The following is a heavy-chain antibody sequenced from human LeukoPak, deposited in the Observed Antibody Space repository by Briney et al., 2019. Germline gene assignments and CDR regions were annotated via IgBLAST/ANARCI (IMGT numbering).Heavy chain of an antibody. CDR1: GDSVSSTGYY. V-gene: IGHV4-61*08. D-gene: IGHD7-27*01. CDR3: ASQLGTPYYFDY. CDR2: IYYSGST. J-gene: IGHJ4*02. Sequence: KPSETLSLTCTVSGDSVSSTGYYWGWIRQPPGKGLEWIGYIYYSGSTNYNPSLKSRVTISVDTSKNQFSLKLSSVTAADTAVYYCASQLGTPYYFDYWGQGTLVTVSS.